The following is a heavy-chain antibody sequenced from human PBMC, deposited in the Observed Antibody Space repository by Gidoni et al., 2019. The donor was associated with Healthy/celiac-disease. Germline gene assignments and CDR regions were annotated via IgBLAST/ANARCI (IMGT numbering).Heavy chain of an antibody. CDR1: GGSFSGYY. J-gene: IGHJ4*02. CDR2: INHSGST. Sequence: QVQLQQWGAGLLKPSKTLSLTGAVYGGSFSGYYWRWIRQPPGKGLEWIGEINHSGSTNYNPSLKSRVTISVDTSKNQFSLKLSSVTAADTAVYYCARGSRRWGYYGSGSYPPQLYFDYWGQGTLVTVSS. CDR3: ARGSRRWGYYGSGSYPPQLYFDY. V-gene: IGHV4-34*01. D-gene: IGHD3-10*01.